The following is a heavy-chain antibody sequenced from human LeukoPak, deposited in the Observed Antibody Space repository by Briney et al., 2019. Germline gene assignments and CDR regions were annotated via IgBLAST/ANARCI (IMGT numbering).Heavy chain of an antibody. CDR2: ISGTGANT. D-gene: IGHD4-17*01. CDR3: ANPNGDNWFDP. CDR1: GFTFKNYG. Sequence: PGGSLRLSCAASGFTFKNYGMSWVRQAPGKGLEWVSDISGTGANTYYADSVKGRFTISRDNSKNTLYLQMNSLRAEDTAVYYRANPNGDNWFDPWGQGTLVTVSS. J-gene: IGHJ5*02. V-gene: IGHV3-23*01.